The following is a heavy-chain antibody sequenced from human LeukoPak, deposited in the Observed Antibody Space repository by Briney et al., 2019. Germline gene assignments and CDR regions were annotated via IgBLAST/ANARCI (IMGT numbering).Heavy chain of an antibody. CDR2: ISGSGGST. V-gene: IGHV3-23*01. CDR1: GFTFSSYA. Sequence: GGSLRLSCAASGFTFSSYAMSWVRQAPGKGLEWVSAISGSGGSTYYADSAKGRFTISRDNSKNTLYLQMNSQRAEDTAVYYCAKGSFMVRFYGMDVWGQGTTVTVSS. J-gene: IGHJ6*02. D-gene: IGHD3-10*01. CDR3: AKGSFMVRFYGMDV.